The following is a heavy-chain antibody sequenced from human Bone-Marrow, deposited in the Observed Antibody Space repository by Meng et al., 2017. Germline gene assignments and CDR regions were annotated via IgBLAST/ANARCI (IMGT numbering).Heavy chain of an antibody. CDR2: ISSSSSYI. CDR3: AREAGDSSGYYNY. V-gene: IGHV3-21*01. CDR1: GFTFSSYA. D-gene: IGHD3-22*01. Sequence: GESLKISCAASGFTFSSYAMHWVRQGPGKGLEWVSSISSSSSYIYYADSVKGRFTISRDNAKNSLYLQMNSLRAEDTAVYYCAREAGDSSGYYNYWGQGTLVTVSS. J-gene: IGHJ4*02.